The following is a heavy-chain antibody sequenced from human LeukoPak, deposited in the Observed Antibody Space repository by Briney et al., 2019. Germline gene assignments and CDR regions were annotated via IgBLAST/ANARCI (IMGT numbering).Heavy chain of an antibody. CDR2: INHSGST. CDR3: ARAPKCDY. J-gene: IGHJ4*02. V-gene: IGHV4-34*01. Sequence: SETLSLTCAVYGGSFSGYDWSWIRQPPGKGLEWIGEINHSGSTNYNPSLKSRVTISVDTSKNQFSLKLSSVTAADTAVYYCARAPKCDYWGQGTLVTVSS. CDR1: GGSFSGYD.